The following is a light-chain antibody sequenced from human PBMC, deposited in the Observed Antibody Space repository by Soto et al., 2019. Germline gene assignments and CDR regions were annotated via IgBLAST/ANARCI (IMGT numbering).Light chain of an antibody. V-gene: IGKV4-1*01. Sequence: DIVMTQAPDSLTVSLGERSTISCTSSPTVLSVSDNQYYLTWYQHKPGQPPKLLIYWASTREYGVPDRFSGSGSGNNFTLTISSLQAEGVAVYYFQQYHSTPPQWTFGQGTKVEI. CDR2: WAS. J-gene: IGKJ1*01. CDR1: PTVLSVSDNQYY. CDR3: QQYHSTPPQWT.